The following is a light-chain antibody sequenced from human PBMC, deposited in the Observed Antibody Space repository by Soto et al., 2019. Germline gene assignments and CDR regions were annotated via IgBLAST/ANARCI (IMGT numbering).Light chain of an antibody. Sequence: QSALTQPASVSGSPGQSITISCTGTSRDVGGYNFVSWYQQHPGKAPKLLVYEATKRPSEISIRFSGSKSGNTASLTISGLQAEDEADYYCCSDAGSGVYVFGTGTKVTVL. V-gene: IGLV2-23*01. CDR1: SRDVGGYNF. CDR3: CSDAGSGVYV. CDR2: EAT. J-gene: IGLJ1*01.